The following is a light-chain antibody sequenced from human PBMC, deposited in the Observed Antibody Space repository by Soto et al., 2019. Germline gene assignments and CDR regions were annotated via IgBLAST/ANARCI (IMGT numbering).Light chain of an antibody. J-gene: IGLJ1*01. CDR3: SSYTSSSLYV. V-gene: IGLV2-14*01. CDR2: DVS. Sequence: QSALTQPASVSGSPGQSITISCTGTSSDVGGYNYVSWYQQHPGKAPKLMIYDVSNRPSGVSNRFSGSRSANTASLTISGHQAGDEADYYCSSYTSSSLYVFGTGTKLT. CDR1: SSDVGGYNY.